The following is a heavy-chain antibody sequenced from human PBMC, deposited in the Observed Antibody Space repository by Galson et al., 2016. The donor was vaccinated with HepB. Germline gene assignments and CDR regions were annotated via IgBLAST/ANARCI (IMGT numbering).Heavy chain of an antibody. CDR1: GFTFRSYA. Sequence: SLRLSCAASGFTFRSYALHWVRQAPGKGLAWVAVIWYDGSDKYYADSVKGRFTISRDNSKNTLYLQMNSLRAENTAVYYCARDETGYCRSTCCYTYYHGMDVWGQGTTVTVS. V-gene: IGHV3-33*01. J-gene: IGHJ6*02. CDR2: IWYDGSDK. D-gene: IGHD2-2*02. CDR3: ARDETGYCRSTCCYTYYHGMDV.